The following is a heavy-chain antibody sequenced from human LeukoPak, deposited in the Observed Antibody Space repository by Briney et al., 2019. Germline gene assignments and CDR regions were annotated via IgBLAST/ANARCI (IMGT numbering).Heavy chain of an antibody. CDR2: IKQDGSEK. J-gene: IGHJ5*02. CDR1: GFTFSSYW. Sequence: GGSLRLSCAASGFTFSSYWMSWVRQAPGKGLEWVANIKQDGSEKYYVDSVKGRFTISRDNAKNSLYLQMNSLKTEDTAVYYCTRDSDPNCSSTSCQFWFDPWGQGTLVTVSS. V-gene: IGHV3-7*03. CDR3: TRDSDPNCSSTSCQFWFDP. D-gene: IGHD2-2*01.